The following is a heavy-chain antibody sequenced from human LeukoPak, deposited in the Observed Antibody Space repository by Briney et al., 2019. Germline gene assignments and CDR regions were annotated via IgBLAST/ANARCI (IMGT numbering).Heavy chain of an antibody. CDR3: VRGAGPLFDP. CDR2: ISTSSSTI. CDR1: GFTFSDHH. J-gene: IGHJ5*02. Sequence: GGSLRLSCAASGFTFSDHHMSWIRQAPGKGLEWLSYISTSSSTISYADSVKGRFTVSRDNAKNSLYLQMNGLRADDTAVYYCVRGAGPLFDPWGQGTLVTVSS. V-gene: IGHV3-11*01.